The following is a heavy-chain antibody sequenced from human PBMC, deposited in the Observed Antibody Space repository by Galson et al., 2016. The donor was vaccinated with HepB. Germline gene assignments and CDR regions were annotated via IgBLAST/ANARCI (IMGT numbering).Heavy chain of an antibody. V-gene: IGHV3-23*01. CDR2: TSGSGGSI. D-gene: IGHD4-23*01. CDR1: GFTFRTFS. CDR3: ARDRWDDYGGNSESDY. J-gene: IGHJ4*02. Sequence: SLRLSCAASGFTFRTFSMDWVRQAPGKGLEWVSGTSGSGGSIYYADYVMGRFTISRDNSKNTLYLQMNSLRGEDTVAYYCARDRWDDYGGNSESDYWGQGTLVTVSS.